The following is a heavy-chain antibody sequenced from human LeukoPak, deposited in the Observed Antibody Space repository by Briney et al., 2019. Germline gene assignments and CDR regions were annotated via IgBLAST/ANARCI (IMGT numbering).Heavy chain of an antibody. CDR3: ARNGPSADDAFDI. CDR2: MNPNSGNT. Sequence: ASVTVSCKASGYTFTSYDINWVRQATGQGLAWMGWMNPNSGNTGYAQKFQGRVTMTRNTSISTAYMELSSLRSEDTAVYYCARNGPSADDAFDIWGQGTMVTVSS. CDR1: GYTFTSYD. D-gene: IGHD2-8*01. V-gene: IGHV1-8*01. J-gene: IGHJ3*02.